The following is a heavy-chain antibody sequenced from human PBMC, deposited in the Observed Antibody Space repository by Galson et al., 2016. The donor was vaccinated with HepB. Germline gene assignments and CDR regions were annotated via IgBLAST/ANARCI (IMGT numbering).Heavy chain of an antibody. CDR2: ISGYNGKT. J-gene: IGHJ6*02. V-gene: IGHV1-18*01. Sequence: SVKVSCKASGYTFISYGISWVRQAPGQGLEWMGWISGYNGKTNYAQKLQGRVTMTIDTSTSTAYMELGSLRPDDTAVYYCARRLVVYYYYGMDVWGQGTTVTVSS. CDR3: ARRLVVYYYYGMDV. D-gene: IGHD2-21*01. CDR1: GYTFISYG.